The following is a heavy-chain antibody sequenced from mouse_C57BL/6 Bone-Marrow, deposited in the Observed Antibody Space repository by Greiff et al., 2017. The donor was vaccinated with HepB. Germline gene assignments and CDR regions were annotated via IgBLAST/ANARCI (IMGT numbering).Heavy chain of an antibody. D-gene: IGHD2-3*01. CDR3: TTYDGYYVGWFAY. CDR1: GYTFTGYW. J-gene: IGHJ3*01. Sequence: QVQLKESGAELMKPGASVKLSCKATGYTFTGYWIEWVKQRPGHGLEWIGEILPGSGSTNYNEKFKGKATFTADTSSNTAYMQLSSLTTEDTAVYYCTTYDGYYVGWFAYWGQGTLVTVSA. CDR2: ILPGSGST. V-gene: IGHV1-9*01.